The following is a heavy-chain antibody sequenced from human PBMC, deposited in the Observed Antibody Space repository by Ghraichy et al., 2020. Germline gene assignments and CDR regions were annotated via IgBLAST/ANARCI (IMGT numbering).Heavy chain of an antibody. D-gene: IGHD4-17*01. CDR3: ARGTTVTTTPFDY. J-gene: IGHJ4*02. CDR2: IYRGGGI. Sequence: GGSLRLSCAASGFAVGSYYMTWVRQAPGKGLEWVSLIYRGGGINYADSVKGRFTISRDDSKNTLYLQMNSQRAEDTAVYYCARGTTVTTTPFDYWGQGTLVTVSS. CDR1: GFAVGSYY. V-gene: IGHV3-53*01.